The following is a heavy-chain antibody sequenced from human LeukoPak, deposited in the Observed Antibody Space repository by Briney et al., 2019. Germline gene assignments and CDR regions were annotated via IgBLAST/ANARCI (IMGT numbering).Heavy chain of an antibody. V-gene: IGHV3-21*01. CDR1: GFTFSSYA. CDR2: ISSSSSYI. Sequence: GGSLRLSCAASGFTFSSYAMSWVRQAPGKGLEWVSFISSSSSYIYYADSLKGRFTISRDNAKNSLYLQMNSLRAEDTAVYYCARGTMFPYYFDYWGQGTLVTVSS. D-gene: IGHD3-10*02. J-gene: IGHJ4*02. CDR3: ARGTMFPYYFDY.